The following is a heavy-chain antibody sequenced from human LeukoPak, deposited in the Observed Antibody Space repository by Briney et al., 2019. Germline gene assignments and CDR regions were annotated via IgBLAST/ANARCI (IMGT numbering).Heavy chain of an antibody. J-gene: IGHJ3*02. CDR3: ARHSGGSYVFAFDI. D-gene: IGHD2-15*01. Sequence: GSLRLSCAASGFTFSSYAMSWVRQPPGKGLEWIGATDYSGTTYYNPSLKSRVTISIDTSKNQFSLKLSSVTAPDTAVYYCARHSGGSYVFAFDIWGQGTMFTVSS. V-gene: IGHV4-39*01. CDR2: TDYSGTT. CDR1: GFTFSSYA.